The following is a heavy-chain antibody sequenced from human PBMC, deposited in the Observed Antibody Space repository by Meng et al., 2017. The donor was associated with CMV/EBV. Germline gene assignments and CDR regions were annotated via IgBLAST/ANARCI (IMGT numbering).Heavy chain of an antibody. J-gene: IGHJ4*02. CDR1: GFTFSAYY. CDR2: ISSSGSTI. D-gene: IGHD6-19*01. Sequence: GGSLRLSCAASGFTFSAYYMSWIRQAPGKGLEWVSYISSSGSTIYYADSVKGRFTISRDNAKNSLYLQMNSLGTEDTAVYYCAGQGIAVSPDGPFDYWGQGTLVTVSS. V-gene: IGHV3-11*01. CDR3: AGQGIAVSPDGPFDY.